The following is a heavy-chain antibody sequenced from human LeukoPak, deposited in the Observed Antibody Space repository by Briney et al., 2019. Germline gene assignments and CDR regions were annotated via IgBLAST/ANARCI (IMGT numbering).Heavy chain of an antibody. V-gene: IGHV3-21*01. Sequence: GGSLRPSCAASGFTFSSYSMNWVRQAPGKGLEWVSSISSSSSYIYYADSVKGRSTISRDNAKNSLYLQMNSLRAEDTAVYYCASWRSDCYWGQGTLVTVSS. J-gene: IGHJ4*02. CDR2: ISSSSSYI. D-gene: IGHD2-21*01. CDR3: ASWRSDCY. CDR1: GFTFSSYS.